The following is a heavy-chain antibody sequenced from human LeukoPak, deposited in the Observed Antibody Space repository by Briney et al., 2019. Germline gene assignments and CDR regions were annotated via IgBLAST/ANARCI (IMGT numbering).Heavy chain of an antibody. CDR1: GGSISSYY. CDR2: IYTSGST. D-gene: IGHD3-9*01. Sequence: SETLSLTCTVSGGSISSYYWSWIRQPAGKGLEWIGRIYTSGSTNYNPSLTSRVTMSVDSSKNQFSLKLSSVTAADTAVYYCARQAGLDILAGYWFDLWGQGTLVSVS. CDR3: ARQAGLDILAGYWFDL. V-gene: IGHV4-4*07. J-gene: IGHJ5*02.